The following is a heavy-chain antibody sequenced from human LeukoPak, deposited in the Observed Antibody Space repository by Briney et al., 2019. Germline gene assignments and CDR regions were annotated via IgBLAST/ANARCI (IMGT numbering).Heavy chain of an antibody. D-gene: IGHD3-10*01. CDR1: GFTFRNYA. CDR2: ISGSGGST. Sequence: GGSLRLSCVASGFTFRNYAMTWVRQAPGKVREWVSAISGSGGSTYYADSVKGRFTIARDNSKNTLYLQMNSLRAEDTAVYYRAKLPYGSGSFYYYGMDVWGQGTTVTVPS. CDR3: AKLPYGSGSFYYYGMDV. V-gene: IGHV3-23*01. J-gene: IGHJ6*02.